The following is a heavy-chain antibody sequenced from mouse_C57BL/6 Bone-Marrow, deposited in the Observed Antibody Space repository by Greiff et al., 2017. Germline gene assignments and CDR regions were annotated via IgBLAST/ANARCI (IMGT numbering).Heavy chain of an antibody. J-gene: IGHJ2*01. CDR3: ARYDTTVVARE. D-gene: IGHD1-1*01. CDR2: IHPNSGST. CDR1: GYTFTSYW. V-gene: IGHV1-64*01. Sequence: QVQLQQPGAELVKPGASVKLSCKASGYTFTSYWMHWVKQRPGQGLEWIGMIHPNSGSTNYNEKFKSKATLTVDKSSSTAYMQLSSLTSEDSAVYYCARYDTTVVAREWGQGATLTVAS.